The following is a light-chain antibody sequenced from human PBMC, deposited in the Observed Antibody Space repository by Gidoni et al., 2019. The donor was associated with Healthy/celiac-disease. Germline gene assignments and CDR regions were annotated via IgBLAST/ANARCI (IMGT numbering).Light chain of an antibody. CDR1: KEIRNY. J-gene: IGKJ4*01. V-gene: IGKV1-33*01. CDR2: DAS. CDR3: QQYDNLPLT. Sequence: DIQMTKSPSSLSASVGDRVTITCQASKEIRNYLNWYQQKPGKAPKLLIYDASNLETGVPSRFSGSGSGTDFTFTISSLQPEDIATYYCQQYDNLPLTFGGGTKVEIK.